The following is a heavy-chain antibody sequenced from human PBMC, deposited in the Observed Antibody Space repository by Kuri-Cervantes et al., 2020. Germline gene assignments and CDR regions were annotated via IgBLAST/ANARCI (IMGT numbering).Heavy chain of an antibody. CDR2: INPSGGST. CDR3: ARGRRGYSGYDSYFWYYYYGMDV. Sequence: ASVKVSCKASGYTFTSYYMHWVRQAPGQGLEWMGIINPSGGSTSYAQKFQGRVTMTRDTSTSTVYMELSSLRSEDTAVYYCARGRRGYSGYDSYFWYYYYGMDVWGQGTTVTVSS. D-gene: IGHD5-12*01. V-gene: IGHV1-46*01. CDR1: GYTFTSYY. J-gene: IGHJ6*02.